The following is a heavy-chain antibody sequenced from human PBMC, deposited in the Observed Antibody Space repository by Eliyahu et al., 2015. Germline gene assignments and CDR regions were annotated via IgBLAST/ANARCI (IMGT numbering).Heavy chain of an antibody. J-gene: IGHJ3*02. V-gene: IGHV3-9*01. CDR3: AKDIRVGKYSSGWSNDAFDI. D-gene: IGHD6-19*01. CDR1: GFXFXDYA. Sequence: EVQLVESGGDLVQPGRSLRLSCXASGFXFXDYAXXWVRQXPGKGLEWVSGITWNSDIIGYADSVRGRFTISRDNAKNSLSLQMNSLRAEDTALYYCAKDIRVGKYSSGWSNDAFDIWGQGTMVTVSS. CDR2: ITWNSDII.